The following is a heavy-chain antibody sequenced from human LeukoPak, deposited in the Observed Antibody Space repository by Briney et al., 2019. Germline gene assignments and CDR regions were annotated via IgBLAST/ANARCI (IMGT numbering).Heavy chain of an antibody. Sequence: SETLSLTCTVSGGSISNKYWSWIRQPPGKGLEWIGYIYYSGSTNYNPSLKSRVTILVDTSKNQFSLKLSSVTAADTAVYYCARDRIRMATITKRVVYFQHWGQGTLVTVSS. CDR3: ARDRIRMATITKRVVYFQH. CDR2: IYYSGST. CDR1: GGSISNKY. V-gene: IGHV4-59*01. D-gene: IGHD5-24*01. J-gene: IGHJ1*01.